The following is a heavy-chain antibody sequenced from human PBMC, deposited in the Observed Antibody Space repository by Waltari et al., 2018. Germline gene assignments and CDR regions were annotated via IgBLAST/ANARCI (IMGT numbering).Heavy chain of an antibody. V-gene: IGHV4-39*07. CDR3: ARMGGVTTPFDY. CDR2: IYYSGST. CDR1: GGSISSSSYY. J-gene: IGHJ4*02. Sequence: QLQLQESGPGLVKPSETLSLTCTVSGGSISSSSYYWGWIRQPPGKGLEWIGMIYYSGSTYSNPSLKSRVTISVDTSKNQFSLKLSSVTAADTAVYYCARMGGVTTPFDYWGQGTLVTVSS. D-gene: IGHD4-17*01.